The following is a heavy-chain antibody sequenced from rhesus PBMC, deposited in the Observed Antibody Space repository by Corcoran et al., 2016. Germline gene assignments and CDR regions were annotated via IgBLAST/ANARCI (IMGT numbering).Heavy chain of an antibody. Sequence: EVQLVESGGGLVQPGGSLRLSCAAPGITFSSSAMHWVRRDSGKGREWGGPIRNKANNYATGYAASLRGRFTISGDDSKITAYLQMNSLKTEDTAVYYCASRGSYGLDSWGQGVVVTVSS. CDR1: GITFSSSA. D-gene: IGHD5-42*01. J-gene: IGHJ6*01. CDR3: ASRGSYGLDS. CDR2: IRNKANNYAT. V-gene: IGHV3-118*01.